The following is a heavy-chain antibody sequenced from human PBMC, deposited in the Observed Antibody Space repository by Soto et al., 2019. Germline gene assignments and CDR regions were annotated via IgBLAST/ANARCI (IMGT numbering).Heavy chain of an antibody. Sequence: AASVKVSCKASGYTFTGYYMHWVRQAPGQGLEWMGWINPNSGGTNYAQKFQGRVTMTRDTSISTAYMELSRLRSDDTAVYYCARVLFYCSGGSCLVSWFDPWGQGTLVTVSS. D-gene: IGHD2-15*01. J-gene: IGHJ5*02. CDR1: GYTFTGYY. CDR2: INPNSGGT. CDR3: ARVLFYCSGGSCLVSWFDP. V-gene: IGHV1-2*02.